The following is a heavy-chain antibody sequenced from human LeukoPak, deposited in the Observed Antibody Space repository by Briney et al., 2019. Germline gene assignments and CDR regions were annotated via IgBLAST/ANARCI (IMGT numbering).Heavy chain of an antibody. J-gene: IGHJ6*04. CDR3: ARDKNKRFRGVITELYYYYGMDV. CDR2: IIPIFGTA. Sequence: SVKVSRTASGGTFSSYAISWVRQAPGQGLEWMGGIIPIFGTANYAQKFQGRVTITADESTSTAYMELSSLRSEDTAVYYCARDKNKRFRGVITELYYYYGMDVWGKGTTVTVSS. CDR1: GGTFSSYA. D-gene: IGHD3-10*01. V-gene: IGHV1-69*01.